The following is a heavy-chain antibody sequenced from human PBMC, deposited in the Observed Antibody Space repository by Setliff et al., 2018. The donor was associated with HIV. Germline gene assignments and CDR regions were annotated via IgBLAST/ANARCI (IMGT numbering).Heavy chain of an antibody. CDR1: AFTFNIYA. V-gene: IGHV7-4-1*02. J-gene: IGHJ4*02. CDR2: IDVNTGIP. Sequence: ASVKVSCKASAFTFNIYAIHWVRQAPGQGLEWMGYIDVNTGIPTYAQALSGRFVFSLDTSVATAYLQISSLTAEDTAVYYCARDFLGDPDWSLDYWGQGTLVTVSS. D-gene: IGHD3-9*01. CDR3: ARDFLGDPDWSLDY.